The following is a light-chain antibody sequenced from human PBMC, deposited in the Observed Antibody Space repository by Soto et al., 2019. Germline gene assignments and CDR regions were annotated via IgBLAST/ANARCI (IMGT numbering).Light chain of an antibody. CDR2: DAF. Sequence: ESVLTQSPATLSLSPGGRATLSCRASPSVSNSLAWYQHKPGQAPRLLIYDAFNRATGIPARFSGSGSGTDFTLTISSLEPEDFAVYYCQQRSNPWTFGQGTKVDIK. CDR3: QQRSNPWT. CDR1: PSVSNS. J-gene: IGKJ1*01. V-gene: IGKV3-11*01.